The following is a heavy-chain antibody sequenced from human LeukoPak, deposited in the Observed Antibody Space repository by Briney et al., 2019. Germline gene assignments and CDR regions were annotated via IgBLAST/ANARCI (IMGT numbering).Heavy chain of an antibody. J-gene: IGHJ6*03. CDR2: IYSGGSA. CDR1: GFTVSSNY. D-gene: IGHD6-6*01. Sequence: SGGSLRLSCAASGFTVSSNYMSWVRQAPGKGLEWVSVIYSGGSAYYADSVKGRFTISRDNSKNTLYLQMNSLRAEDTAVYYCARDRGSSSSESYYYYYYMDVWGKGTTVTVSS. V-gene: IGHV3-53*01. CDR3: ARDRGSSSSESYYYYYYMDV.